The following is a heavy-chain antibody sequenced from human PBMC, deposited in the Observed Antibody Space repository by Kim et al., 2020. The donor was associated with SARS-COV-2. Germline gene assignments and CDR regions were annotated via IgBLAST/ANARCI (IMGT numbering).Heavy chain of an antibody. CDR1: GFTFGDYA. J-gene: IGHJ6*02. CDR3: TRDLLYDFWSGYPVDYYYYGMDV. V-gene: IGHV3-49*03. Sequence: GGSLRLSCTASGFTFGDYAMSWFRQAPGKGLEWVGFIRSKAYGGTTEYAASVKGRFTISRDDSKSIAYLQMNSLKTEDTAVYYCTRDLLYDFWSGYPVDYYYYGMDVWGQGTTVTVSS. CDR2: IRSKAYGGTT. D-gene: IGHD3-3*01.